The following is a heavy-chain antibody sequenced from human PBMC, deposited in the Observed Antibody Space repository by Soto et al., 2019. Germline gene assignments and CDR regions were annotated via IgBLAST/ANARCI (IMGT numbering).Heavy chain of an antibody. Sequence: GGSLRLSCAASGFTFSNYAMNWVRQAPGKGLEWVSTINIGGANTYYADSVRGRFTISRDNSKNTLYLQMNSLRAEDTAIYYCATGKGIWYSDWFGEWKGYWGQGTLVTVSS. J-gene: IGHJ4*02. D-gene: IGHD3-10*01. CDR2: INIGGANT. CDR3: ATGKGIWYSDWFGEWKGY. V-gene: IGHV3-23*01. CDR1: GFTFSNYA.